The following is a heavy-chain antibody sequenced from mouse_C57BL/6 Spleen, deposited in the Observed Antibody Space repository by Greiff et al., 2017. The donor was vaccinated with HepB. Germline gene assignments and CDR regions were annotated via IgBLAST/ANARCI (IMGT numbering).Heavy chain of an antibody. CDR1: GYAFSSSW. CDR3: ARGGYDYDGYFDV. D-gene: IGHD2-4*01. Sequence: QVQLQQSGPELVKPGASVKISCKASGYAFSSSWMNWVKQRPGKGLEWIGRIYPGDGDTNYNGKFKGKATLTADKSSSTAYMQLSSLTSEDSAVYFCARGGYDYDGYFDVWGTGTTVTVSS. V-gene: IGHV1-82*01. CDR2: IYPGDGDT. J-gene: IGHJ1*03.